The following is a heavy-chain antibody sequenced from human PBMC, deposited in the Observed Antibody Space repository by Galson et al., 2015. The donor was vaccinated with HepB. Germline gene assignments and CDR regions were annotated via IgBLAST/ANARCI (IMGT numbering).Heavy chain of an antibody. J-gene: IGHJ3*02. CDR1: GYTFTGYY. D-gene: IGHD6-19*01. CDR2: INPNSGGT. Sequence: SVKVSCKASGYTFTGYYMHWVRQAPGQGLEWMGWINPNSGGTNYAQKFQGRVTMTRDTSISTAYMELSRLRSDDTAVYYRASSLIAVAGFDAFDIWGQGTMVTVSS. CDR3: ASSLIAVAGFDAFDI. V-gene: IGHV1-2*02.